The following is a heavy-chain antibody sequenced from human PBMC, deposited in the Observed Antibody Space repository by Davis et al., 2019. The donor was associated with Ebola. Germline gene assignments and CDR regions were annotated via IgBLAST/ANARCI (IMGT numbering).Heavy chain of an antibody. J-gene: IGHJ4*02. CDR3: ARDDKVMHFNY. D-gene: IGHD3-16*01. Sequence: ASVKVSCKASGFIFIDYYMHWVRQAPGQGPEWMGWISLNSGSTKYSHKFQGRVTMTRDTSINTAHVELSGLRSDDTAVYYCARDDKVMHFNYWGQGTLVTVSS. CDR1: GFIFIDYY. V-gene: IGHV1-2*02. CDR2: ISLNSGST.